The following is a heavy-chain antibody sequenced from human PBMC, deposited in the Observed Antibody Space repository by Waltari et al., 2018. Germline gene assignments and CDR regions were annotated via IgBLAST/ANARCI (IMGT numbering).Heavy chain of an antibody. J-gene: IGHJ4*02. CDR3: ARGYSSSWYSPPIDY. CDR1: SYE. V-gene: IGHV3-48*03. D-gene: IGHD6-13*01. CDR2: ISSSGSTI. Sequence: SYEMNWVRQAPGKGLEWVSYISSSGSTIYYADSVKGRFTISRDNAKNSLYLQMNSLRTEDTAVYYCARGYSSSWYSPPIDYWGQGTLVTVSS.